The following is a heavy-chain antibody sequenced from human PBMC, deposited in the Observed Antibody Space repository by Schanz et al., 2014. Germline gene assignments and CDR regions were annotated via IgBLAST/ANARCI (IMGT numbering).Heavy chain of an antibody. CDR3: ARDTTWRLDL. CDR2: VFPNGIT. Sequence: QVQLQESGPGLVKPSQTLSLTCTVSGGSIRSGTYYWSWIRQPAGKALEWVGRVFPNGITNYNPSLKSRVTIPPDTSKNHFSRPLRSLTAADTAVYYCARDTTWRLDLWGRGTLVTVSS. J-gene: IGHJ2*01. V-gene: IGHV4-61*02. CDR1: GGSIRSGTYY. D-gene: IGHD1-1*01.